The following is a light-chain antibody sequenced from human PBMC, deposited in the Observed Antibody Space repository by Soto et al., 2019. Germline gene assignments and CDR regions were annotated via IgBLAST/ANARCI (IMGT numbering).Light chain of an antibody. CDR2: DVS. CDR1: RSDIGEYNY. J-gene: IGLJ2*01. CDR3: SSYAITNTLVL. Sequence: QSALAQPASVSGSPGQSITISCTGTRSDIGEYNYVSWYQQLPGKAPKLMIFDVSNRPSGVSNRFSGSKSGNTASLTISGLQAEDEADYYCSSYAITNTLVLFGGGTKVTVL. V-gene: IGLV2-14*01.